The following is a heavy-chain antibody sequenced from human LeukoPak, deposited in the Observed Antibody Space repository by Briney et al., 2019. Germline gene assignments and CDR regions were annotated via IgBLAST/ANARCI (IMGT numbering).Heavy chain of an antibody. J-gene: IGHJ4*02. CDR1: GFTVSSNY. CDR2: IWYDGSNK. V-gene: IGHV3-33*08. D-gene: IGHD1-14*01. CDR3: ANLLQPNPG. Sequence: PGGSLRLSCAASGFTVSSNYMSWVRQAPGKGLEWVAVIWYDGSNKYYADSVKGRFTISRDNSKNTLYLQMNSLRAEDTAVYYCANLLQPNPGWGQGTLVTVSS.